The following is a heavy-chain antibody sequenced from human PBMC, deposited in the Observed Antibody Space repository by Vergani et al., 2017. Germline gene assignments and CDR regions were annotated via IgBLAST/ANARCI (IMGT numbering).Heavy chain of an antibody. CDR1: GGTFSSYA. J-gene: IGHJ6*02. Sequence: QVQLVQSGAEVKKPGSSVKVSCKASGGTFSSYAISWVRQAPGQGLEWMGGIIPIFGTANYAQKFQGRVTITADESTSTAYMELSSLRSEDTAVYYCATDNEIRTFGGVIAFPKYYYGMDVWGQGTTVTVSS. D-gene: IGHD3-16*02. CDR3: ATDNEIRTFGGVIAFPKYYYGMDV. CDR2: IIPIFGTA. V-gene: IGHV1-69*12.